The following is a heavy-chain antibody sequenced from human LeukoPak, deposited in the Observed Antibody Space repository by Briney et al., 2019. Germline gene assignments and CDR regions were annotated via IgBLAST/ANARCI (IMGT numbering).Heavy chain of an antibody. CDR1: GFTFSSFV. V-gene: IGHV3-30*15. CDR3: ARDPSSSAGY. D-gene: IGHD6-6*01. J-gene: IGHJ4*02. CDR2: ISYDGSDK. Sequence: GGSLRLSCAASGFTFSSFVMHWVRQTPGKGLEWVAVISYDGSDKSYADSVKGRFTISRDNSKNTLFLLMSSPRVEDTGVYYCARDPSSSAGYWGQGTLVIVSS.